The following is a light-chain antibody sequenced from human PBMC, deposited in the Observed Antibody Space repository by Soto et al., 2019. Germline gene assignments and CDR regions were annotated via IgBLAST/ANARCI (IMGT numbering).Light chain of an antibody. V-gene: IGKV1-8*01. CDR3: QHYKNYPWT. CDR2: GAS. J-gene: IGKJ1*01. CDR1: QDIGRY. Sequence: AIRMTQSPSSLSASAGDRVAIACRASQDIGRYLAWYQQKPGQAPKLLIYGASTLQSGVPSRFSGCGSGTDFTLTISGLQSEDFATYYGQHYKNYPWTFGQGTKVEIK.